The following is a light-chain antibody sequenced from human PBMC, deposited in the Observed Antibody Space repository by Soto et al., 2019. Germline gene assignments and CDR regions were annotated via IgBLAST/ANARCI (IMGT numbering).Light chain of an antibody. J-gene: IGLJ2*01. CDR3: SSYRSSNTLL. CDR1: SSDVGDYDY. V-gene: IGLV2-14*01. CDR2: EVS. Sequence: QSALTQPASVSGSPGQSITISCTGTSSDVGDYDYVSWYQQYAGNAPKMMIYEVSNRPSGVSNRFSGSKSGHTASLTISGLQAEDEADYYCSSYRSSNTLLFGGGTTLTVL.